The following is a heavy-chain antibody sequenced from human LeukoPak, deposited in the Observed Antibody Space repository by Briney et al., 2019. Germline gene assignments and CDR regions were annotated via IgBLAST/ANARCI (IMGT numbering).Heavy chain of an antibody. V-gene: IGHV4-30-2*01. CDR1: GGSISSGGYS. Sequence: PSETLSLTCAVSGGSISSGGYSWSWIRQPPGKGLEWIGYIYHSGSTYYNPSLKSRVTISVDRSKNQFSLKLSSVTAADTAVYYCARGGYSGYEDYWGQGTLVTVSS. CDR2: IYHSGST. J-gene: IGHJ4*02. CDR3: ARGGYSGYEDY. D-gene: IGHD5-12*01.